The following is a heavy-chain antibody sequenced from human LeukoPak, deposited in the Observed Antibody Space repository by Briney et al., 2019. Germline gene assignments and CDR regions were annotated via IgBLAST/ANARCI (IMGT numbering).Heavy chain of an antibody. J-gene: IGHJ4*02. CDR3: ARDSHSYGDYFDY. D-gene: IGHD4-17*01. Sequence: GGSLRLSCAASGFTFSSYSMNWVRQAPGKGLEWVSYISSSSSTIYYADSVKGRFTISRDNAKNSLYLQMNSLRAEDTAVYYCARDSHSYGDYFDYWGQGTLVTVSS. V-gene: IGHV3-48*01. CDR2: ISSSSSTI. CDR1: GFTFSSYS.